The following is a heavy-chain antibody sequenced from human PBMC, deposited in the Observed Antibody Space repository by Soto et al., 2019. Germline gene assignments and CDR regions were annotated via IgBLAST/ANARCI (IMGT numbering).Heavy chain of an antibody. Sequence: QVQLVESGGGLVKPGGSLRLSCAASGFTFSDYYMSWIRQAPGKGLEWVSYISSSSSYTNYADSVKGRFTISRDNAKNSLYLQMNSLRAEYTAVYYCARDLYGGAAAPFDYWGQGTLVTVSS. J-gene: IGHJ4*02. V-gene: IGHV3-11*06. CDR2: ISSSSSYT. D-gene: IGHD6-13*01. CDR3: ARDLYGGAAAPFDY. CDR1: GFTFSDYY.